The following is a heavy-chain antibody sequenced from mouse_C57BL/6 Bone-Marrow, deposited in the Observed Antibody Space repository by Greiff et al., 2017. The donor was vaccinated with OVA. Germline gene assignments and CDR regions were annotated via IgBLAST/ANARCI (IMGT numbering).Heavy chain of an antibody. Sequence: EVMLVESGGGLVKPGGSLKLSCAASGFTFSDYGMHWVRQAPEKGLEWVAYISSGSSTIYYADTVKGRFTISRDNAKNTLFLQMTSLRSEDTAMYYCARINQNAMDYWGQGTSVTVSS. V-gene: IGHV5-17*01. CDR3: ARINQNAMDY. J-gene: IGHJ4*01. CDR2: ISSGSSTI. D-gene: IGHD6-1*01. CDR1: GFTFSDYG.